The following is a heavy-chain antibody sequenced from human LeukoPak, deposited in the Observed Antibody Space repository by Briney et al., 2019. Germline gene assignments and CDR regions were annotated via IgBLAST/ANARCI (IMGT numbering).Heavy chain of an antibody. D-gene: IGHD1-26*01. V-gene: IGHV3-7*01. CDR1: GFTFSSYW. CDR2: IQQDGSKK. CDR3: ARDKIVGATHFDY. J-gene: IGHJ4*02. Sequence: GGSLRLSFSASGFTFSSYWMSWVRQAPGKGLEWVANIQQDGSKKYYVDSVKGRFTISRDNAKNSLYLQMNSLRAEDTAVYYCARDKIVGATHFDYWGQGTLVTVSS.